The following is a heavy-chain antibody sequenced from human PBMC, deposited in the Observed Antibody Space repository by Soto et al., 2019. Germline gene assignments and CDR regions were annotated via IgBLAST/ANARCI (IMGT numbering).Heavy chain of an antibody. CDR3: ARGLISGSHYSGGWYYFDS. V-gene: IGHV4-34*01. CDR2: INHSGSA. CDR1: VGSFLDYI. J-gene: IGHJ4*02. Sequence: SDTLSLTRDVDVGSFLDYIWTLIHLTPGKGPQLNGQINHSGSANYNPSLKSRVTISVHTSSSQFSLELSSVTAADTAVYYCARGLISGSHYSGGWYYFDSWGQGTQVT. D-gene: IGHD1-26*01.